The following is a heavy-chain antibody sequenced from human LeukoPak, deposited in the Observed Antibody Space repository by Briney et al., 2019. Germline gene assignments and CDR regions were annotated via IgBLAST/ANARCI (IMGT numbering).Heavy chain of an antibody. CDR2: INHSGST. D-gene: IGHD3-10*01. CDR1: GGSFSGYY. J-gene: IGHJ4*02. CDR3: ARSLEGSGTDY. V-gene: IGHV4-34*01. Sequence: SETLSLTCAVYGGSFSGYYWSWIRQPPGKGLEWIGEINHSGSTNYNPSLKSRVTISVDTSKNQFSLKLSSVTAADTAVYYCARSLEGSGTDYWGQGTLVTVSS.